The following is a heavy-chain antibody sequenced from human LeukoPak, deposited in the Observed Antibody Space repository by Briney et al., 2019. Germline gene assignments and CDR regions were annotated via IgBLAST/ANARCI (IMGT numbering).Heavy chain of an antibody. CDR3: ATSGSPFREFDP. CDR2: INPSGSST. J-gene: IGHJ5*02. D-gene: IGHD2-15*01. V-gene: IGHV1-46*01. CDR1: GYTFTXSY. Sequence: KVSCKAXGYTFTXSYIHWVRQAPGQGLEWMGIINPSGSSTNYAQMFEGRVTMTRDTSTRTVYMDLSSLRSEDTAVYYCATSGSPFREFDPWGQGTLVTVSS.